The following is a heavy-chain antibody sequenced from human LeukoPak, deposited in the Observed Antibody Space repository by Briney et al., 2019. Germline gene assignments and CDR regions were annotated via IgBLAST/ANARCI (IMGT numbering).Heavy chain of an antibody. J-gene: IGHJ4*02. Sequence: PSETLSLTCTVSGGSISSTNFYWGWIRQPPGKGLEWIGSVHSNGNSYYNPSLKSRVTISVDTSKNQFSLNLRSVTAADTAVYYCARHSGSGRYPTYWGQGTLVTVSS. V-gene: IGHV4-39*01. CDR1: GGSISSTNFY. D-gene: IGHD1-26*01. CDR3: ARHSGSGRYPTY. CDR2: VHSNGNS.